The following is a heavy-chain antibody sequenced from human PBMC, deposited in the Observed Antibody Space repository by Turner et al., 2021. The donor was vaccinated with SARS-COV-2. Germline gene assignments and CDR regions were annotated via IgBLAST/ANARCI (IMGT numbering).Heavy chain of an antibody. J-gene: IGHJ4*02. CDR2: INTIGDST. Sequence: EVQLLESGGGLVQPGESLRLSCAASGFTFSNYDMSWLRQAPGKGPEWVSSINTIGDSTFFADSVKGRFTISRDNSKKTLFLQMTSLRAEDTAVYYCAKDEGVFTGYGNFDYWGQGTLVTVSS. V-gene: IGHV3-23*01. D-gene: IGHD5-12*01. CDR3: AKDEGVFTGYGNFDY. CDR1: GFTFSNYD.